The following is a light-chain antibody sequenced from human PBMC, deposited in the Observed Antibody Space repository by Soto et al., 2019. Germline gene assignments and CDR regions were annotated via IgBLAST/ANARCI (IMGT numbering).Light chain of an antibody. V-gene: IGKV3-20*01. CDR1: QSVSSSY. CDR3: QQYGSSPQT. Sequence: EIVLTQSPGTLSLSPGERATLSCRASQSVSSSYLAWYQQKPGQAPRLLIYGASRRATGIPDRFSGSGSGTDFTLTNSRLEPEDFAVYYCQQYGSSPQTFGLGTKVEIK. CDR2: GAS. J-gene: IGKJ1*01.